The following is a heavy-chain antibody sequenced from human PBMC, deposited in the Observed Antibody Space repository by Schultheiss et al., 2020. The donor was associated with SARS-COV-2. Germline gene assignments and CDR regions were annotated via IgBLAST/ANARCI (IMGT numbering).Heavy chain of an antibody. Sequence: ASVKVSCKASGYTFTSYYIHWVRQAPGQGLEWMGWITVYNGYTNYAQNFQGRVSMTTDTSTNTAYMELRSLRSDDTAVYYCARVGMHYDFWSGYSDYYYGMDVWGQGTTVTVSS. D-gene: IGHD3-3*01. J-gene: IGHJ6*02. CDR3: ARVGMHYDFWSGYSDYYYGMDV. CDR1: GYTFTSYY. CDR2: ITVYNGYT. V-gene: IGHV1-18*04.